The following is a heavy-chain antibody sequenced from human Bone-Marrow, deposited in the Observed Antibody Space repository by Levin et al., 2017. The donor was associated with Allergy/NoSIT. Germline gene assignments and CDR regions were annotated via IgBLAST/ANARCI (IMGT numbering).Heavy chain of an antibody. V-gene: IGHV3-66*01. CDR3: ASAPCTNGVSCGFDY. CDR2: IYSDGDT. J-gene: IGHJ4*02. Sequence: PGGSLRLSCAASGFTVSSNYMSWVRQAPGKGLESVSVIYSDGDTYYADSVKGRFTISRDNSKNMLYLQMNSLRAEDTSVYYCASAPCTNGVSCGFDYWGQGTLVTVSS. D-gene: IGHD2-8*01. CDR1: GFTVSSNY.